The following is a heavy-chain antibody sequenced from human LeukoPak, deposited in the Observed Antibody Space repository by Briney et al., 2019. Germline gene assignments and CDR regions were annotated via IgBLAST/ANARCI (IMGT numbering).Heavy chain of an antibody. CDR1: GYTFTSYD. D-gene: IGHD6-19*01. V-gene: IGHV1-8*01. Sequence: GASVKVSCKASGYTFTSYDINWVRQATGQGLEWMGWMNPNSGNTGYAQKFQGRVTMTRNTSISTAYMELSSLRSEDTAVYYCARVRYSSGRQYFQHWGQGTLVTVSS. CDR2: MNPNSGNT. J-gene: IGHJ1*01. CDR3: ARVRYSSGRQYFQH.